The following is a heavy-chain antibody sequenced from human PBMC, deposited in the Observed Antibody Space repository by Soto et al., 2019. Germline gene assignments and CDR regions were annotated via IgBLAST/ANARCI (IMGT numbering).Heavy chain of an antibody. CDR1: GGTFSSYA. V-gene: IGHV1-69*13. CDR3: ARNLWAYYYDSSGYYYHFDY. Sequence: ASVKVSCKASGGTFSSYAISWVRQAPGQGLEWMGGIIPIFGTANYAQKFQGRVTITADESTSTAYMELSSLRSEDTAVYYCARNLWAYYYDSSGYYYHFDYWGQGTLVTVSS. CDR2: IIPIFGTA. J-gene: IGHJ4*02. D-gene: IGHD3-22*01.